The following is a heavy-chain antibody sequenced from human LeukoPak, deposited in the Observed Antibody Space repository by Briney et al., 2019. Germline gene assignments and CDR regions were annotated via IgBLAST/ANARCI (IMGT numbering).Heavy chain of an antibody. CDR2: IYPGDSDT. CDR3: ARQRSYGSGSYLAFYYYGMDV. Sequence: GESLKISCKGSGYSFTSYWISWVRQMPGKGLEWMGIIYPGDSDTRYSPSFQGQVTISADKSISTAYLQWSSLKASDTAMYYCARQRSYGSGSYLAFYYYGMDVWGQGTTVTVSS. V-gene: IGHV5-51*01. CDR1: GYSFTSYW. J-gene: IGHJ6*02. D-gene: IGHD3-10*01.